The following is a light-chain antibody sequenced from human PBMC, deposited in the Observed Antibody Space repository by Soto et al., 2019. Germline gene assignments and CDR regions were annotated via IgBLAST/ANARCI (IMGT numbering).Light chain of an antibody. V-gene: IGKV3-11*01. CDR3: QQRYVWRT. CDR2: DAS. Sequence: ENVLTQSPATLSLSPGERATLSCRVSHSVSTYLAWYQQKPGQAPRLLIYDASNRATSIPGRFSGSGSGTDFTPTISSLEPEDSAVSYYQQRYVWRTFGGGTQVVIK. CDR1: HSVSTY. J-gene: IGKJ4*01.